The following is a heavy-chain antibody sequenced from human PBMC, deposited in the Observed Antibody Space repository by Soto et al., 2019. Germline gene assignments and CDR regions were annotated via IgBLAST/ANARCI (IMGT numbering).Heavy chain of an antibody. CDR1: GGTFSSHA. CDR2: IIPIFNTA. D-gene: IGHD6-6*01. V-gene: IGHV1-69*01. CDR3: AIGDRSSWIGNH. Sequence: QVHLVQSGAEVTKAGSSVKVSCKASGGTFSSHAFSWVRQAPGQGLEWVGGIIPIFNTANYPQEFQGRVTISADESTNTVILELKNLRSDDTAIYFCAIGDRSSWIGNHWGPGTQVTVS. J-gene: IGHJ4*02.